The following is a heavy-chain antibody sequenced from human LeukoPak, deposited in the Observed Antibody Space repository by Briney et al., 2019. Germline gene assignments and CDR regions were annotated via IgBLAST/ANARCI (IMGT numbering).Heavy chain of an antibody. CDR2: IYSGGST. D-gene: IGHD3-10*01. Sequence: GGSLRLSCAASGFTVSSNYMSWVRQVPGKGLEWVSVIYSGGSTYYADSVKGRFTISRHNSKNTLYLQMNSLRAEDTAVYYCARGSGSYYYYGMDVWGQGTTVTVSS. CDR3: ARGSGSYYYYGMDV. V-gene: IGHV3-53*04. CDR1: GFTVSSNY. J-gene: IGHJ6*02.